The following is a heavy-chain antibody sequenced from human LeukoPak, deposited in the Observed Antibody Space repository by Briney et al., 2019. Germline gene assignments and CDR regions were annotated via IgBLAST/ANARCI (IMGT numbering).Heavy chain of an antibody. D-gene: IGHD2-15*01. CDR1: GGTFSSYA. J-gene: IGHJ4*02. V-gene: IGHV1-69*13. CDR3: ARDSETTPIHVLGY. CDR2: IIPIFGTA. Sequence: ASVKVSYKASGGTFSSYAISWVRQAPGQGLEWMGGIIPIFGTANYAQKFQGRVTITADESTSTAYMELSSLRSEDTAVYYCARDSETTPIHVLGYWGQGTLVTVSS.